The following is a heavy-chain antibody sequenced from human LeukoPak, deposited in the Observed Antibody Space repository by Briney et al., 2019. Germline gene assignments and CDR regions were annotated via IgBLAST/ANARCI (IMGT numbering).Heavy chain of an antibody. Sequence: SETLSLTCAASGGSINSSKWWSWFRQPPGRELQGIGEIFHSGGTNYNHPFKIRLTILLVKSKNKFSLKLSTVPPAATPVYYCARGGGYSSSRHTDSWGQGTLVTVSS. CDR2: IFHSGGT. J-gene: IGHJ4*02. CDR1: GGSINSSKW. CDR3: ARGGGYSSSRHTDS. V-gene: IGHV4-4*02. D-gene: IGHD6-13*01.